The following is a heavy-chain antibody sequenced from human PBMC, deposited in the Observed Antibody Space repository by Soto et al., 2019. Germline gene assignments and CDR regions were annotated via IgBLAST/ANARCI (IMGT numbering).Heavy chain of an antibody. CDR2: ISYDGSNK. CDR3: ARDRVMITFGGVIW. J-gene: IGHJ4*02. D-gene: IGHD3-16*01. CDR1: GFTFSSYA. Sequence: QVQLVESGGGVVQPGRSLRLSCAASGFTFSSYAMHWVRQAPGKGLEWVAVISYDGSNKYYADSVKGRFTISRDNSKNTLYLQMNSLRAEDTAVYYCARDRVMITFGGVIWWGQGTLVTVSS. V-gene: IGHV3-30-3*01.